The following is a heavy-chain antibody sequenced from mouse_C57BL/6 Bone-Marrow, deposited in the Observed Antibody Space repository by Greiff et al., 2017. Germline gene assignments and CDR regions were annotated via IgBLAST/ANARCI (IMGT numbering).Heavy chain of an antibody. V-gene: IGHV1-81*01. J-gene: IGHJ2*01. D-gene: IGHD1-3*01. CDR2: IHPRSGNT. CDR3: ARDAYSYLDY. Sequence: QVQLQQSGAELARPGASVKLSCKASGYTFTSYCISWVKQRPGQGLEWIGEIHPRSGNTYYNEKFKGKATLTVDKSSSTAYMELRSLTSEDSAVNFCARDAYSYLDYWGQGTTLTVSS. CDR1: GYTFTSYC.